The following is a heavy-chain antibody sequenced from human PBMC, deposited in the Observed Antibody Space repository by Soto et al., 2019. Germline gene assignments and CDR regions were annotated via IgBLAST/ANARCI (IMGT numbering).Heavy chain of an antibody. CDR2: ITGSTGTT. CDR3: AKDTSSSPYYMDV. CDR1: GFTFSNFA. V-gene: IGHV3-23*01. J-gene: IGHJ6*03. D-gene: IGHD2-2*01. Sequence: EVQVLESGGGSVQPGGSLSLSCAASGFTFSNFAMSWVRHAPGKGLEWVSEITGSTGTTYYADSVKGRFIISRDNSKNTVHLQMNSLRAEDTAVYYCAKDTSSSPYYMDVWGNGTTVTVSS.